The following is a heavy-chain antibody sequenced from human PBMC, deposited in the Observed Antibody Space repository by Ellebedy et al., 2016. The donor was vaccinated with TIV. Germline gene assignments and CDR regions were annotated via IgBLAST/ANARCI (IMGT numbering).Heavy chain of an antibody. CDR2: IRSKAYGSTT. J-gene: IGHJ5*02. CDR1: GLTFDEDP. CDR3: TAGWTGP. D-gene: IGHD2-15*01. Sequence: GESLKISCTSSGLTFDEDPISWFRQAPGKGLEWVGVIRSKAYGSTTEYAASVKGRFSISRDDSKSIAYLQMNSLNSGDTAVYYCTAGWTGPWGQGTLVTVSS. V-gene: IGHV3-49*03.